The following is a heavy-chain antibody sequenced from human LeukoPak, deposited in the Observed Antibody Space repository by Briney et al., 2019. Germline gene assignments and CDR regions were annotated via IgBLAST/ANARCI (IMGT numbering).Heavy chain of an antibody. V-gene: IGHV3-30*18. Sequence: GGSLRLSCAASGFTFSSYGMHWVRQAPGKGLEWVAVISYDGSDKYYADSVKGRFTISRDNSKNTLYLQMNSLRAEDTAVYYCAKAYYDILTGYPYFDYWGQGTLVTVSS. CDR3: AKAYYDILTGYPYFDY. CDR2: ISYDGSDK. CDR1: GFTFSSYG. D-gene: IGHD3-9*01. J-gene: IGHJ4*02.